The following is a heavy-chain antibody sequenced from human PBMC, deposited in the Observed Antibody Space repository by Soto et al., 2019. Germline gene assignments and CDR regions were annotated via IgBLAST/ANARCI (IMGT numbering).Heavy chain of an antibody. D-gene: IGHD6-19*01. V-gene: IGHV4-31*03. CDR2: IYYSGST. CDR3: ARGWIAVAQYYYGMDV. Sequence: SETLSLTCTVSGGSISSGGYYWSWIRQHPGKGLEWIGYIYYSGSTYYNPSLKSRVTISVDTSKNQFSLKLSSVTAADTAVYYCARGWIAVAQYYYGMDVWGQGTTVTVSS. J-gene: IGHJ6*02. CDR1: GGSISSGGYY.